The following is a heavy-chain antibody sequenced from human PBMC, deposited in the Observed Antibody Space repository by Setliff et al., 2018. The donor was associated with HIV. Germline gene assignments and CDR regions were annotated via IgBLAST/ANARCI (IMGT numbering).Heavy chain of an antibody. J-gene: IGHJ6*02. Sequence: SETLSLTCIVSGAPISSGTWSWIRQPPGKGLQRIGFIYNTETTNYNPSLKSRVTISLDTSKNQFSLKLTSLTAADTAVYYCAREDYYDSMTTNYYYYGMDVWGQGTTVTVSS. CDR3: AREDYYDSMTTNYYYYGMDV. V-gene: IGHV4-59*01. CDR1: GAPISSGT. D-gene: IGHD3-22*01. CDR2: IYNTETT.